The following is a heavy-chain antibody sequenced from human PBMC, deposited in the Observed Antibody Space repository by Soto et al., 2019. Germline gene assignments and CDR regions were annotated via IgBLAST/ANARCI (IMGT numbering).Heavy chain of an antibody. V-gene: IGHV3-21*01. CDR1: GFPFSSYS. Sequence: NPGGSLRLSCAAPGFPFSSYSMNLVRQSPGKGLEWVSSISSSSSYIYYADSVKGRFTISRENAKNSLYLQMNSLRAEDTAVYYCARGGVVGVAASDYWGQGILVTVSS. D-gene: IGHD2-15*01. J-gene: IGHJ4*02. CDR3: ARGGVVGVAASDY. CDR2: ISSSSSYI.